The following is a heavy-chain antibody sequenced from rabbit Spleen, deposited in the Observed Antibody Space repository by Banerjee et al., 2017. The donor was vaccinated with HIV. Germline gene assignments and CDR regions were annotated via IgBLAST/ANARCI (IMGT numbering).Heavy chain of an antibody. Sequence: QSLEESGGGLVKPGASLTLTCKASGFSFNSGYDMCWVRQAPGKGLEWIGYIEPIFGNTYFANWVNGRFTISSHNAQNTLYLQLNSLTVADTATYFCVRNSGWGVSYFTLWGPGTLVTVS. D-gene: IGHD4-1*01. CDR3: VRNSGWGVSYFTL. V-gene: IGHV1S40*01. J-gene: IGHJ4*01. CDR1: GFSFNSGYD. CDR2: IEPIFGNT.